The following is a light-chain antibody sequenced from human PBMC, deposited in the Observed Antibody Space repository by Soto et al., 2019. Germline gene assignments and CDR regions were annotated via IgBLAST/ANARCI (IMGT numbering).Light chain of an antibody. CDR3: QQYGNSFT. V-gene: IGKV3-20*01. J-gene: IGKJ3*01. CDR2: DAS. CDR1: QSVSSSY. Sequence: EIVLTQSPGTLSLSPGERATLSCRASQSVSSSYLAWYQQKPGQAPRLLIYDASSRATGIPDRFSGSGSGTDFTLTISRLGPEDFAVYYCQQYGNSFTFGPGTKVDIK.